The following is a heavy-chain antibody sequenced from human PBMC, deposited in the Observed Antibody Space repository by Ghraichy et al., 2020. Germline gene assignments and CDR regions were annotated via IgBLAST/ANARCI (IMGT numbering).Heavy chain of an antibody. J-gene: IGHJ2*01. Sequence: GGSLRLSCEGSGFSFSDYSMNWVRLTPRKALEWVSSITGSSITIFYTDSVKGRFTISRDNAKNSLYLQMNSLRAEDTAVYYCARLPLPRRAAVGASYFALWVRCTLVTVSS. CDR2: ITGSSITI. V-gene: IGHV3-48*01. CDR1: GFSFSDYS. CDR3: ARLPLPRRAAVGASYFAL. D-gene: IGHD6-13*01.